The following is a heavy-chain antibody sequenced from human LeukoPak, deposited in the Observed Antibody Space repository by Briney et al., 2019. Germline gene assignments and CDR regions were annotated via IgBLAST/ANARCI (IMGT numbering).Heavy chain of an antibody. CDR2: ISYDGSNK. CDR3: AKDWTSPGIAVAESDY. J-gene: IGHJ4*02. D-gene: IGHD6-19*01. CDR1: GLTFSSYG. Sequence: GGSLRLSCAASGLTFSSYGMHWVRQAPGKGLEWVAVISYDGSNKYYADSVKGRFTISRDNSKNTLYLQMNSLRAEDTAVYYCAKDWTSPGIAVAESDYWGQGTLVTVSS. V-gene: IGHV3-30*18.